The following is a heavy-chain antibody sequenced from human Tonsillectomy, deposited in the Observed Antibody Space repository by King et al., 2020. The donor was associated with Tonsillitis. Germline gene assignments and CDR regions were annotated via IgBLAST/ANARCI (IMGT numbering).Heavy chain of an antibody. V-gene: IGHV3-23*04. J-gene: IGHJ4*02. CDR1: GFTFSSYA. Sequence: EVQLVESGGGLVQPGGSLRLSCAASGFTFSSYAMSWVRQAPGKGLEWVSAISGSGGSTYYADSVKGRFTISRDNSKNTLYLQMNSLRAEDTAVYYCAKDGLLVYCSSTRCLFTFVYWGQGTLVTVSS. CDR3: AKDGLLVYCSSTRCLFTFVY. D-gene: IGHD2-2*01. CDR2: ISGSGGST.